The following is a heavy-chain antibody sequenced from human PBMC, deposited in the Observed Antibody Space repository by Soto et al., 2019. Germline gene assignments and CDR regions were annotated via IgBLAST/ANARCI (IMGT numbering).Heavy chain of an antibody. CDR1: GGSISSGDYY. CDR2: IYYSGST. J-gene: IGHJ4*02. CDR3: ARARYGYSYGSYYFDY. V-gene: IGHV4-30-4*01. D-gene: IGHD5-18*01. Sequence: QVQLQESGPGLVKPSQTLSLTCTVSGGSISSGDYYWSWIRQPPGKGLEWIGYIYYSGSTYYNPSLKSRVTISVDTSKNQFSLKLSSVTAADTAVYYCARARYGYSYGSYYFDYWGQGTLVTVSS.